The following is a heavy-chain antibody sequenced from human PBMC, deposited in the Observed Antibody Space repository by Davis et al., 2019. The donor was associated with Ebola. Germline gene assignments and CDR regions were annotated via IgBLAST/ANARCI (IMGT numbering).Heavy chain of an antibody. CDR1: GGSFSSYY. J-gene: IGHJ5*02. D-gene: IGHD4-17*01. V-gene: IGHV4-34*01. Sequence: SETLSLTCAVYGGSFSSYYWGWIRQPPGKGLEWIGRIYYSGSTYYNPSLKSRVTISVDTSKNQFSLKLSSVTAADTAVYYCARGPYGDYMDNWFDPWGQGTLVTVSS. CDR3: ARGPYGDYMDNWFDP. CDR2: IYYSGST.